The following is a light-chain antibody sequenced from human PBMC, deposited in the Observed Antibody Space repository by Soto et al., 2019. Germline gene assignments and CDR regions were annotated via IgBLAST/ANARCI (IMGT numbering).Light chain of an antibody. V-gene: IGKV3-20*01. CDR3: QHYGYPQWT. Sequence: EIVLTQSPGTLSLSPGESATLSCRASQSGNDSYLAWYQQKPGQPPRLLIYGASSRGYGIPARFSGSGSGTDFTLTISSLEPEDFAVYYCQHYGYPQWTFGQGTKVDIK. CDR2: GAS. J-gene: IGKJ1*01. CDR1: QSGNDSY.